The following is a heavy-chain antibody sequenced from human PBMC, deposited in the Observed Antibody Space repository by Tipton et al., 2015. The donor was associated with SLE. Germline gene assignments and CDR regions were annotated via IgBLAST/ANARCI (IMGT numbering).Heavy chain of an antibody. CDR2: AYYDGST. V-gene: IGHV4-39*07. CDR3: ARQVGGQWLVRTAFDY. CDR1: GGSVNRNIYY. D-gene: IGHD6-19*01. Sequence: TLSLTCTVSGGSVNRNIYYWGWIRQPPGKGLEWIGSAYYDGSTHYSPSLENRVAISADTSKNQFSLNLRPVTAADTAVYYCARQVGGQWLVRTAFDYWGQGTLVTVSS. J-gene: IGHJ4*02.